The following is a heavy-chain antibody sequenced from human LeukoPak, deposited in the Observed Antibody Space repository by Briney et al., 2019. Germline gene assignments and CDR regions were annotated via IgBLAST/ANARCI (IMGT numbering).Heavy chain of an antibody. J-gene: IGHJ4*02. D-gene: IGHD3-22*01. CDR1: GYTFTSYY. CDR2: INPSGGST. CDR3: ARTIKPSSGYYYGPEFFDY. Sequence: ASVKVSRKASGYTFTSYYMHWVRQAPGQGLEWMGIINPSGGSTSYAQKFQGRVTMTRDMSTSTVYMELSSLRSEDTAVYYCARTIKPSSGYYYGPEFFDYWGQGTLVTVSS. V-gene: IGHV1-46*01.